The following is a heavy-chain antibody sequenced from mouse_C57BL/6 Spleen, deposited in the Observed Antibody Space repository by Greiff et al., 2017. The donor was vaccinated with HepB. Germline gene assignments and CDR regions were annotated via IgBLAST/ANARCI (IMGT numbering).Heavy chain of an antibody. J-gene: IGHJ1*03. CDR3: ARDYDYDGWYFDV. V-gene: IGHV3-6*01. Sequence: ESGPGLVKPSQSLSLTCSVTGYSITSGYYWNWIRQFPGNKLEWMGYISYDGSNNYNPSLKNRISITRDTSKNQFFLKLNSVTTEDTATYYCARDYDYDGWYFDVWGTGTTVTVSS. CDR2: ISYDGSN. CDR1: GYSITSGYY. D-gene: IGHD2-4*01.